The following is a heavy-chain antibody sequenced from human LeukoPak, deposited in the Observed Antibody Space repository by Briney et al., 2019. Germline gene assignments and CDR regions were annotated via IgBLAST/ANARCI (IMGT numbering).Heavy chain of an antibody. J-gene: IGHJ6*02. D-gene: IGHD3-22*01. CDR2: ISVHNGNT. V-gene: IGHV1-18*01. Sequence: ASVKVSCKASGYTFTSYGISWVRQAPEQGLEWMGWISVHNGNTNYAQNLQGRVTMTTDTSTSTVYMELRSLTSDDTAVYYCAREREVVIISQYYYGMDVWGQGTTVTVSS. CDR1: GYTFTSYG. CDR3: AREREVVIISQYYYGMDV.